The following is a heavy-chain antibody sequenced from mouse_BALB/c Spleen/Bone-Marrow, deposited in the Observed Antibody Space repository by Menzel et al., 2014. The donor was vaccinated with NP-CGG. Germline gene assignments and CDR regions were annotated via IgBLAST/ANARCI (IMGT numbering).Heavy chain of an antibody. Sequence: EVKLVESGGGLVKPGGSLKLSCAASGFTFSSYAMSWVRQTPEKRLEWVATISSGGSYTYYPDSVKGRFTISRDNAKNXLYLQMSSLRSEDTAMYYCARHDYAYWGQGTLVTVSA. V-gene: IGHV5-9-3*01. CDR3: ARHDYAY. CDR2: ISSGGSYT. D-gene: IGHD2-4*01. J-gene: IGHJ3*01. CDR1: GFTFSSYA.